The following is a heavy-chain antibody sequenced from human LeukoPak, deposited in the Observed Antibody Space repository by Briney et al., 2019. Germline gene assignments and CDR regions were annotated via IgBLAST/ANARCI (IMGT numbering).Heavy chain of an antibody. CDR1: GFTFSSYE. CDR2: ISSSGNTI. J-gene: IGHJ6*03. D-gene: IGHD1-14*01. Sequence: GGSLRLSCAASGFTFSSYEMNWVRQAPGKGLEWVSYISSSGNTIYCADSVKGRFTISRDNAKNSLYLQMNSLRAEDTAVYYCARVPKLTAGYYYYMDVWGKGTTVTVSS. CDR3: ARVPKLTAGYYYYMDV. V-gene: IGHV3-48*03.